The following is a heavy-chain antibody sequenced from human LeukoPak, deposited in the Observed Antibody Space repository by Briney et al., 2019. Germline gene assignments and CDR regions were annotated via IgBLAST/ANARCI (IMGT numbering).Heavy chain of an antibody. CDR1: GFTFSSYD. Sequence: GGSLRLSCAASGFTFSSYDMNWVRQAPGKGLEWVSYISTISSTKYYADSVKGRFTISRDNAKNSLYLQMNSLRDEDTAVYYCARGTIGYYYGDYDGYWGQGTLVTVSS. CDR3: ARGTIGYYYGDYDGY. V-gene: IGHV3-48*02. D-gene: IGHD4-17*01. J-gene: IGHJ4*02. CDR2: ISTISSTK.